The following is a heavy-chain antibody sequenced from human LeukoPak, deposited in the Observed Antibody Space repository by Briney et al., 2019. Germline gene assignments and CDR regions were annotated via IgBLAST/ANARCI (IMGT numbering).Heavy chain of an antibody. CDR3: ARVALPGIAVAATGAFDI. Sequence: SETLSLTCTVSGGSISSHYWSWIRQPPGKGLEWIGYIYYSGSTNYNPSLKSRVTISVDTSKNQFSLKLSCVTAADTAVYYCARVALPGIAVAATGAFDIWGQGTMVTVSS. V-gene: IGHV4-59*11. J-gene: IGHJ3*02. CDR2: IYYSGST. CDR1: GGSISSHY. D-gene: IGHD6-19*01.